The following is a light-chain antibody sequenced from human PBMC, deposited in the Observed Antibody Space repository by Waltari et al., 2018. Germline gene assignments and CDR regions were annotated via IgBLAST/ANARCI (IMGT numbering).Light chain of an antibody. J-gene: IGLJ3*02. CDR2: KGN. V-gene: IGLV8-61*01. CDR1: SGSVSPTSF. Sequence: QTVVTQEPSLSVFPGGIVTLTCALSSGSVSPTSFATWYHQTPGQPPRTAVDKGNRRSSGVPDRVSGSIRGNTAALTITGAQADDGSHYFCFFYMGSGIWVSGGGTKLTIL. CDR3: FFYMGSGIWV.